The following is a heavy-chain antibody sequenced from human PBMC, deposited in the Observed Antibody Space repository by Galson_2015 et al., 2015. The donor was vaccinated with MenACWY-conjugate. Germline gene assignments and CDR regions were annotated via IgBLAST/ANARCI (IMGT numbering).Heavy chain of an antibody. CDR2: IIPPFKTA. D-gene: IGHD1-7*01. J-gene: IGHJ6*03. CDR3: ARDGKRGNYPGYYYMDV. V-gene: IGHV1-69*13. CDR1: GGTFSSFV. Sequence: SVKVSCKASGGTFSSFVISWVRQAPGQGLDWMGGIIPPFKTADYAQKFQGRVTITADESTGTAYMELNSLRSDDTAVYYCARDGKRGNYPGYYYMDVWGKGTTVTVSS.